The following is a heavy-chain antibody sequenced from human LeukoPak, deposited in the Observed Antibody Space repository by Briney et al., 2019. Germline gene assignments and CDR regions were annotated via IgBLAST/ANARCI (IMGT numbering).Heavy chain of an antibody. J-gene: IGHJ4*02. CDR2: ISSSSSYI. CDR3: ARGNPFGYSSGWYGISLFDY. D-gene: IGHD6-19*01. CDR1: GFTFSSYS. Sequence: GGSLRLSCAASGFTFSSYSMNWVRQAPGKGLEWVSSISSSSSYIYYADSVKGRFTISRDNAKNSLYLQMSSLRSEDTAVYYCARGNPFGYSSGWYGISLFDYWGQGTLVTVSS. V-gene: IGHV3-21*04.